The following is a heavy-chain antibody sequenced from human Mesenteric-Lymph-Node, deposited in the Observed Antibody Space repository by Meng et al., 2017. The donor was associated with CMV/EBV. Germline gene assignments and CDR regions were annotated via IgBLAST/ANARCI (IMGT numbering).Heavy chain of an antibody. CDR2: INNSGST. J-gene: IGHJ4*02. CDR1: GGSFSVDC. V-gene: IGHV4-34*13. CDR3: ARLGADTYDSSGYYFDY. Sequence: GGSFSVDCWSWPRQHPGKGLEWIGEINNSGSTNYNPSRKSRVTISVDTSKNQFFLKLTSVTAADTAVYYCARLGADTYDSSGYYFDYWGQGTLVTVSS. D-gene: IGHD3-22*01.